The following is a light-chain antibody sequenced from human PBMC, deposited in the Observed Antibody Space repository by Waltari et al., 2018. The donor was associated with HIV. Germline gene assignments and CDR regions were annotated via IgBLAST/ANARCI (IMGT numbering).Light chain of an antibody. CDR3: LSADSSGTYV. J-gene: IGLJ1*01. Sequence: SSELTQPPSVSVSPGQTARIPCSGDASPKPYTHWFQQKPGQAPLVVIHKNTERPSGIPERFSASRSGTTVTLTISGVQTDDEADYYCLSADSSGTYVFGPGTTVTVL. CDR2: KNT. V-gene: IGLV3-25*03. CDR1: ASPKPY.